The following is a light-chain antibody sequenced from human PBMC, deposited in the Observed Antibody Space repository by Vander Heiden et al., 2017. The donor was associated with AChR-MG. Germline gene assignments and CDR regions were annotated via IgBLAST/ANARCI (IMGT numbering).Light chain of an antibody. J-gene: IGLJ2*01. CDR3: QAWDSNTVV. CDR2: QDN. Sequence: SYELTQPPSVSVSPGQTASISCSGDTLGDKYASWYQQKPGQSPILVIYQDNKRPSGIPERFSGSSSGNTATLTISGTQAADGADYYCQAWDSNTVVFGGGTKLTLL. CDR1: TLGDKY. V-gene: IGLV3-1*01.